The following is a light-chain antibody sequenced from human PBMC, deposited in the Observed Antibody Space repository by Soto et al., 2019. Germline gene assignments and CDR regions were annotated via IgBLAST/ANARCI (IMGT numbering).Light chain of an antibody. Sequence: MHLTTSASALSAAVGGRLTLTCLTSQSISSWLAWYQQKPGGAPKLLIYDASSLESGVPSRFIGSGSCTEFTLTTSSLQTDDCATYYCQHYNTYSTWTFGQGTKVDIK. CDR2: DAS. J-gene: IGKJ1*01. CDR1: QSISSW. CDR3: QHYNTYSTWT. V-gene: IGKV1-5*01.